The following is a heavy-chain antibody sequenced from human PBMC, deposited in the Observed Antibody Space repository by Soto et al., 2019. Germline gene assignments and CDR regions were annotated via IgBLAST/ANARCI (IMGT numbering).Heavy chain of an antibody. D-gene: IGHD6-6*01. Sequence: PGGSLRLSCAASGFTFSISWMNWVRQAPGKGLEWVAYISSDGSETNYVDSVKGRFTIPGDNAKNSLFLQMNSLRAEDTAVYYCARKPRLLDSWGQGTLVTVSS. V-gene: IGHV3-7*01. CDR2: ISSDGSET. J-gene: IGHJ4*02. CDR1: GFTFSISW. CDR3: ARKPRLLDS.